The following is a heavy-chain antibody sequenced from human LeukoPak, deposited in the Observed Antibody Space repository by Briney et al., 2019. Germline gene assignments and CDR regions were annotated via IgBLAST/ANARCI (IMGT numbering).Heavy chain of an antibody. J-gene: IGHJ6*03. V-gene: IGHV1-18*01. Sequence: ASVKVSCKTSGYTFTSYGISWVRQAPGQGLEWMGWISAYNGNTNYAQKLQGRVTMTTDTSTSTAYMELRSLRSDDTAVYYCARGRKGSGWYFPYYYMDVWGKGTTVTVSS. D-gene: IGHD6-19*01. CDR2: ISAYNGNT. CDR1: GYTFTSYG. CDR3: ARGRKGSGWYFPYYYMDV.